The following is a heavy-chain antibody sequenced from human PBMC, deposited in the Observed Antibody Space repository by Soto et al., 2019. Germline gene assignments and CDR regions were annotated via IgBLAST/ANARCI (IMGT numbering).Heavy chain of an antibody. D-gene: IGHD1-20*01. J-gene: IGHJ4*02. V-gene: IGHV3-33*01. CDR1: GFTFSEHG. Sequence: QVQLVESGGGVVQPGSSLRLLCAASGFTFSEHGMHWVRQAPGKGLEWLAVIVRDGTEQHYADSVKDRFTISRDNSKNTLYLQMNSLRVDDTGVYYCARDDVYPDNGCDYWGQGTLLTVSS. CDR2: IVRDGTEQ. CDR3: ARDDVYPDNGCDY.